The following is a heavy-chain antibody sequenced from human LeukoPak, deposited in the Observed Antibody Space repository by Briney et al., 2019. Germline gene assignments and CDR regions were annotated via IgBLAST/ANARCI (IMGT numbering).Heavy chain of an antibody. CDR2: IRSKANSYAT. D-gene: IGHD2-2*01. CDR1: GFTFSGSA. CDR3: AGHAGREYQLPQDSYYYGMDV. J-gene: IGHJ6*02. V-gene: IGHV3-73*01. Sequence: GGSLRLSCAASGFTFSGSAMHWVRQASGKGLEWVGRIRSKANSYATAYAASVKGRFTISRDDSKNEAYLQMNCLKTEDTAVYYCAGHAGREYQLPQDSYYYGMDVWGQGATVTVSS.